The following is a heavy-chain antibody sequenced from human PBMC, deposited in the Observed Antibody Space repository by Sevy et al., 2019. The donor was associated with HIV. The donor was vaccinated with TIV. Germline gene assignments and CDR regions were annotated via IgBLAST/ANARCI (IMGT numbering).Heavy chain of an antibody. CDR3: ARHFGGGGKRGLDV. V-gene: IGHV4-39*01. D-gene: IGHD3-10*01. CDR2: IYYTGST. J-gene: IGHJ6*02. Sequence: SQTLSLTCTVSGVSITNNNYFWGWIRQPPGKGLEWFGAIYYTGSTYYNSSLNSRITISIDTSRDQFSLDLSSVTAADTAVYYCARHFGGGGKRGLDVWGQGTTVTVSS. CDR1: GVSITNNNYF.